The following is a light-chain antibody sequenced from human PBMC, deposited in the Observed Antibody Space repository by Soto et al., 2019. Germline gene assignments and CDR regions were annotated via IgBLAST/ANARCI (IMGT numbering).Light chain of an antibody. CDR3: QQYNNWPLT. Sequence: EIVMTQSPATLSVSPGERATLSCRVSQSVSGNLAWYQQKPGQAPRLLIYGASTRATGIPARFSGSGSGTEFPLTISSLQSEDFAVYYCQQYNNWPLTFGQGTKVEIK. CDR1: QSVSGN. J-gene: IGKJ1*01. CDR2: GAS. V-gene: IGKV3-15*01.